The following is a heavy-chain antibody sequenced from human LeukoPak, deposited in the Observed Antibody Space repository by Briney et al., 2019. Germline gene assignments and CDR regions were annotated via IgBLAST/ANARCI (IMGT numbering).Heavy chain of an antibody. V-gene: IGHV1-69*13. CDR1: GYTFTSYG. CDR3: ARVRFGNPEYGMDV. J-gene: IGHJ6*02. Sequence: ASVKVSCKASGYTFTSYGISWVRQAPGQGLEWMGGIIPIFGTANYAQKFQGRVTITADESTSTAYMELSSLRSVDTAVYYCARVRFGNPEYGMDVWGQGTTVTVSS. D-gene: IGHD4-23*01. CDR2: IIPIFGTA.